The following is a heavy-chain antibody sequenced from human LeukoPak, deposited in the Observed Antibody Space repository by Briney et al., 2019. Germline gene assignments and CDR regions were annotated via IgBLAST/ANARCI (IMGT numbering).Heavy chain of an antibody. D-gene: IGHD6-19*01. V-gene: IGHV1-69*05. J-gene: IGHJ4*02. Sequence: ASVKVSCKASGGTFSSYAISWVRQAPGQGLEWMGGIIPIFGTANYAQKFQGRVTITTDESTNTAYMELSSLRSEDTAVYYCARTSSGWYGNFDYWGQGTLVTVSS. CDR1: GGTFSSYA. CDR3: ARTSSGWYGNFDY. CDR2: IIPIFGTA.